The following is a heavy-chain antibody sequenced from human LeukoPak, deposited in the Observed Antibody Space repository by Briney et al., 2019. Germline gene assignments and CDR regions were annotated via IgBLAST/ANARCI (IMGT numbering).Heavy chain of an antibody. J-gene: IGHJ3*02. D-gene: IGHD6-13*01. CDR3: ARGQGYSSSWGPI. Sequence: GGSLRLSCAASGFTFSSYSMNWVRQAPGKGLEWVSYISSSSSTIYYADSVKGRFTISRDNAKNSLYLLMNSLRAEDTAVYYCARGQGYSSSWGPIWGQGTMVTVSS. V-gene: IGHV3-48*01. CDR1: GFTFSSYS. CDR2: ISSSSSTI.